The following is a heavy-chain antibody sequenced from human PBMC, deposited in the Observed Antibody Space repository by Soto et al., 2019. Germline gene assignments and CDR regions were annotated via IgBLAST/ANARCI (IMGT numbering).Heavy chain of an antibody. D-gene: IGHD5-12*01. V-gene: IGHV1-18*01. CDR1: GYTFISYG. Sequence: ASVKVSCKASGYTFISYGISWVRQAPGQGLEWMGWISAHSGNTKYVEKFKDRVTMTIDTSTSTAYMELRSLRSDDTAIYYCARHPGGTPLYSGYDYYFDYWGLGTLVTGSS. CDR3: ARHPGGTPLYSGYDYYFDY. J-gene: IGHJ4*02. CDR2: ISAHSGNT.